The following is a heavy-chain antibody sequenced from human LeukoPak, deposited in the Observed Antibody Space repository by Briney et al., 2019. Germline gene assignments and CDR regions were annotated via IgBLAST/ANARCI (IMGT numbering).Heavy chain of an antibody. CDR3: ARDSWAMGHSTGNYYMDV. Sequence: GESLKISCKGSGYSFTSYWIGWVRQAPGQGLEWMGWISAYNGNTNYAQKLQGRVTMTTDTSTSTAYMELRSLRSDDTAVYYCARDSWAMGHSTGNYYMDVWGKGTTVTVSS. CDR1: GYSFTSYW. D-gene: IGHD5-18*01. J-gene: IGHJ6*03. V-gene: IGHV1-18*04. CDR2: ISAYNGNT.